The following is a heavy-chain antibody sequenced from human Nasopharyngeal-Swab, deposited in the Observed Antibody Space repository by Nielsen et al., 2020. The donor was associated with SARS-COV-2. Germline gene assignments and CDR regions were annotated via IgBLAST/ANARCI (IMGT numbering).Heavy chain of an antibody. V-gene: IGHV1-18*01. D-gene: IGHD3-16*01. Sequence: ASVKVSCKTSGYTFTSYGISWVRQAPGQGLEWLGSISVHNGYTNYPQKLQSRVTMTTDTSTTIASMELRSLRSADTAVYYCARDSIAFGGPEGDYWGQGTLVTVSS. CDR1: GYTFTSYG. J-gene: IGHJ4*02. CDR2: ISVHNGYT. CDR3: ARDSIAFGGPEGDY.